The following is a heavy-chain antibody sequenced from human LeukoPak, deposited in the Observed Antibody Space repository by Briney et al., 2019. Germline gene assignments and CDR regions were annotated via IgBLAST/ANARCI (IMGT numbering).Heavy chain of an antibody. V-gene: IGHV1-2*02. J-gene: IGHJ3*02. CDR1: GYTFTDYY. CDR2: INPNSGGT. CDR3: ARDQRYSYGYSAFDM. D-gene: IGHD5-18*01. Sequence: ASVKVSCKTSGYTFTDYYMHWVRQAPGQGLEWMGWINPNSGGTHYVQKFQGRVTMTRDTSISTAYMELSRLRSDDTAVYYCARDQRYSYGYSAFDMWGQGTMVTVSS.